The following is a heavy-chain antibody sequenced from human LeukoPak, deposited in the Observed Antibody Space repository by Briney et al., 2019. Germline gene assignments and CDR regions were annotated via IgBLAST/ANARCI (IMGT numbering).Heavy chain of an antibody. Sequence: ASVKVSCKASGYTFTCYYMHWVRQAPGQGLEWMGWINPNSGGTNYAQKFQGRVTMTRDTSISTAYMELSRLRSDDTAVYYCARPIRTGYCSSTSCYQRESYNWFDPWGQGTLVTVSS. J-gene: IGHJ5*02. CDR1: GYTFTCYY. D-gene: IGHD2-2*03. CDR3: ARPIRTGYCSSTSCYQRESYNWFDP. CDR2: INPNSGGT. V-gene: IGHV1-2*02.